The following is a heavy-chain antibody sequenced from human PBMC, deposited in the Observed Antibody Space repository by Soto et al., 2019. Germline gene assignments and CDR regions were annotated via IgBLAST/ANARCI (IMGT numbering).Heavy chain of an antibody. Sequence: GASVKLSCKDSGYTFTSYDINWVRQATGQGLEWMGWMNPNSGNTGYAQKFQGRVTMTRNTSISTAYMELSSLRSEDTAVYYCASPQQWDDAFDIWGQGTMVTVSS. J-gene: IGHJ3*02. CDR1: GYTFTSYD. CDR2: MNPNSGNT. V-gene: IGHV1-8*01. D-gene: IGHD6-19*01. CDR3: ASPQQWDDAFDI.